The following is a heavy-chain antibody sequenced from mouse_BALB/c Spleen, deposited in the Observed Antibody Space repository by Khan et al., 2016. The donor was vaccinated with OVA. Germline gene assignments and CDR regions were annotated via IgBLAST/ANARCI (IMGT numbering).Heavy chain of an antibody. CDR3: ARSITPVVAFYY. CDR1: GLTFSSSA. Sequence: EVQLVESGGGLVKPGGSLKLSCAASGLTFSSSAMSWVRQTPEKRLEWVATISTGGRKIYYADSVKGRFTISRDNAKNTLSLQIGRQRSEDTAMYYCARSITPVVAFYYWGQGTTLTVSS. V-gene: IGHV5-9-3*01. J-gene: IGHJ2*01. CDR2: ISTGGRKI. D-gene: IGHD1-1*01.